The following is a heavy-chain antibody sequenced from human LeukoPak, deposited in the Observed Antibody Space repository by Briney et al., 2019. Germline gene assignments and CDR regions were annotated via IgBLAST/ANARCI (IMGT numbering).Heavy chain of an antibody. CDR2: ISSSGSTI. J-gene: IGHJ4*02. CDR3: AREVRYYDSSGTVDY. Sequence: GGSLRLSCAASGFTFNDYYMSWIRQAPGKGLEWVSYISSSGSTIYYADSVKGRFTISRDNAKNSLYLQMNSLRAEDTAVYYCAREVRYYDSSGTVDYWGQGTLVTVSS. CDR1: GFTFNDYY. V-gene: IGHV3-11*01. D-gene: IGHD3-22*01.